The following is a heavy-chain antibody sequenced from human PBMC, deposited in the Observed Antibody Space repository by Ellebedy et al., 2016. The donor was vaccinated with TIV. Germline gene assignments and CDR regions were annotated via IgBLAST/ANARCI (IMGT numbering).Heavy chain of an antibody. D-gene: IGHD1-26*01. CDR1: GGTFSSYA. J-gene: IGHJ4*02. V-gene: IGHV1-69*04. Sequence: ASVKVSCKASGGTFSSYAISWVRQAPGQGLGWMGRIIPILGIANYAQKFQGRVTITADKSTSTAYMELSSLRSEDTAVYYCATDLSGSYGYNFDYWGQGTLVTVSS. CDR3: ATDLSGSYGYNFDY. CDR2: IIPILGIA.